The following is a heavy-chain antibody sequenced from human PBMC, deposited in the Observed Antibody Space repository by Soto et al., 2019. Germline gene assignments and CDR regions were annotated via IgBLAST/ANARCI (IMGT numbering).Heavy chain of an antibody. CDR1: GGTFSSYA. CDR2: IIPICGTA. V-gene: IGHV1-69*01. D-gene: IGHD5-12*01. J-gene: IGHJ4*02. Sequence: QVQLVQSGAEVKKPGSSVKVSCKASGGTFSSYAISWVRQAPGQGLEWMGGIIPICGTANYAQKFQGRVTITEDESTGTAYMELSSLRSEDTAVYYCARGAMATIAQAPFDYWGQGTLVTVSS. CDR3: ARGAMATIAQAPFDY.